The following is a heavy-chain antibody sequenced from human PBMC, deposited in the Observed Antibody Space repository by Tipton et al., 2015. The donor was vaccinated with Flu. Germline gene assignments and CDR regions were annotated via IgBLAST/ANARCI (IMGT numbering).Heavy chain of an antibody. Sequence: SLRLSCAASGFTFSSYGMHWVRQAPGKGLEWVAVIWYDGSNKYYADSVKGRFTISRDNSKNTLYLQMNSLRAEDTAVYYCAREGRLLLDAFDIWGQGTMVTVSS. CDR1: GFTFSSYG. CDR2: IWYDGSNK. V-gene: IGHV3-33*01. J-gene: IGHJ3*02. CDR3: AREGRLLLDAFDI.